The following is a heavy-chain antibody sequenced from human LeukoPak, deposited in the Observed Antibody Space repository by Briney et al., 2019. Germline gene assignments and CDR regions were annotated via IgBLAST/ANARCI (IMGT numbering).Heavy chain of an antibody. Sequence: GGSLRLSCAASGFTFSSYDMNWVRQAPGKGLEWVSSFTSSRSFIYYAESVKGRFTIARANAKNSLYLQMNSLRAEDTAVYYCARGGSSSVLDYWGQGTLVTVSS. V-gene: IGHV3-21*06. CDR3: ARGGSSSVLDY. J-gene: IGHJ4*02. CDR2: FTSSRSFI. CDR1: GFTFSSYD. D-gene: IGHD6-6*01.